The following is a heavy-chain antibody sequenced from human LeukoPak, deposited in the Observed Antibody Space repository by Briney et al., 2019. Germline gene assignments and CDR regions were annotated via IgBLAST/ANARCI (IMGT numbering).Heavy chain of an antibody. J-gene: IGHJ4*02. Sequence: SETLSLTCTVSGGSISSYCWSWLRQPPGKGLEWIGYIYTSGSTNYNPSLKSRVTISVDTSKNQLSLKLSSVTAADTAVYYCARHTRGVNLPYDYWGQGTLVTVSS. CDR2: IYTSGST. V-gene: IGHV4-4*09. D-gene: IGHD3-10*01. CDR1: GGSISSYC. CDR3: ARHTRGVNLPYDY.